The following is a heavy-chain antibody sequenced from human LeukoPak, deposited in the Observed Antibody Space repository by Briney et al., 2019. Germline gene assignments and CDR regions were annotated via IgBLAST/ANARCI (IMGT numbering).Heavy chain of an antibody. V-gene: IGHV4-34*01. CDR1: GGSFSGYY. Sequence: PSETLSLTCAVYGGSFSGYYWSWIRQPPGKGLEWIGEINHSGSTNYNPSLKSRVTISFYTSKNQFSLKLSSVTAADTAVYYCARDTTGDSGSLDWGQGTLVTVSS. CDR2: INHSGST. CDR3: ARDTTGDSGSLD. J-gene: IGHJ4*02. D-gene: IGHD1-26*01.